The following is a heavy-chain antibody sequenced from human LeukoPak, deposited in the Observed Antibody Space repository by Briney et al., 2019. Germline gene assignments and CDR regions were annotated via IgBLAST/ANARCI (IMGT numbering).Heavy chain of an antibody. CDR3: PRVRLALNY. CDR2: IYPGCCVT. J-gene: IGHJ4*01. CDR1: GYSYTSYL. Sequence: GESLKISCKGSGYSYTSYLIGWLRQMPEKGLEWMGGIYPGCCVTRYSPSFQAQVTISADQPISTAYLHSSSLTASDTPLHYCPRVRLALNYLGQGTLVNGSS. V-gene: IGHV5-51*04. D-gene: IGHD6-25*01.